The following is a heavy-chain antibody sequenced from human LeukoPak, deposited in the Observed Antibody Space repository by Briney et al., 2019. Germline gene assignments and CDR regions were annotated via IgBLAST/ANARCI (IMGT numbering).Heavy chain of an antibody. CDR3: ARDSSGYYYLPQYYFDY. J-gene: IGHJ4*02. Sequence: SETLSLTCTVSGGSISSYYWSWIRQPPGKGLEWIGYIYYSGSTNYNPSLKSRVTISVDTSKNQLSLKLSSVTAADTAVYYCARDSSGYYYLPQYYFDYWGQGTLVTVSS. D-gene: IGHD3-22*01. V-gene: IGHV4-59*01. CDR1: GGSISSYY. CDR2: IYYSGST.